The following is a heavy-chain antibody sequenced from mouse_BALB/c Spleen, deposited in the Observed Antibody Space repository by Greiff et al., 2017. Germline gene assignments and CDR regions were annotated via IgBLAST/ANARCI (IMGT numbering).Heavy chain of an antibody. V-gene: IGHV5-6*01. J-gene: IGHJ2*01. CDR2: ISSAGSYT. Sequence: EVQRLESGGDLVKPGASLKLSCAASGFTFSSYGMSWVRQTPDKRLEWVATISSAGSYTYYPDSVKGRFTISRDNATNTLYLQLSSLKSEDTAMYYCARPITTVVERYYFDDWGQGTTLTVSS. CDR3: ARPITTVVERYYFDD. D-gene: IGHD1-1*01. CDR1: GFTFSSYG.